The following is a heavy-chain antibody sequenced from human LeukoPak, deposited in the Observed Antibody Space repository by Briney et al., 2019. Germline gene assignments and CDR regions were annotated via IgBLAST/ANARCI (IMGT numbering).Heavy chain of an antibody. CDR3: ARGTAYYDILTGPFDY. CDR1: GFTFSSYA. Sequence: LRLSCAASGFTFSSYAMHWVRQPPGKGLEWIGEINHSGSTNYNPSLKSRVTISVGTSKNQFSLKLSSVTAADTAVYYCARGTAYYDILTGPFDYWGQGTLVTVSS. V-gene: IGHV4-34*01. CDR2: INHSGST. J-gene: IGHJ4*02. D-gene: IGHD3-9*01.